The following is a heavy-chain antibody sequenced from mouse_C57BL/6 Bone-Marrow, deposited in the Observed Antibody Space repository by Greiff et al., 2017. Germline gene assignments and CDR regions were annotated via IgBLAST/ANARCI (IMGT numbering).Heavy chain of an antibody. CDR2: IDPSDSYT. CDR1: GYTFTSYW. J-gene: IGHJ4*01. D-gene: IGHD1-1*01. CDR3: ASYYGSQTPYAMDY. V-gene: IGHV1-69*01. Sequence: VQLQQPGAELVMPGASVKLSCKASGYTFTSYWMHWVKQRPGQGLEWIGEIDPSDSYTNYNQKFKGKSTLTVDKSSSTAYMQLSSLTSEDSAVYYCASYYGSQTPYAMDYWGQGTSVTVSS.